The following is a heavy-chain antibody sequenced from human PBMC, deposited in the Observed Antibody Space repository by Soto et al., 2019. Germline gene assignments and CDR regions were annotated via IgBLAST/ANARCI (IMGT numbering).Heavy chain of an antibody. CDR2: IYYSGST. CDR1: GGSIRSYY. V-gene: IGHV4-59*08. Sequence: SETLSLTCTVYGGSIRSYYWSWMRQPPGKGLEWIGYIYYSGSTNYNPSLKSRVTISVDTSKNQFSLKLSSVTAADTAVYYCARHYNILTGDYYYYGMDVWGQGTTVT. D-gene: IGHD3-9*01. J-gene: IGHJ6*02. CDR3: ARHYNILTGDYYYYGMDV.